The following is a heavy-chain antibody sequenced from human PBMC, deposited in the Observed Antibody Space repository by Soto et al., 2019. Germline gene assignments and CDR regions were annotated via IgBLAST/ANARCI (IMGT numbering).Heavy chain of an antibody. J-gene: IGHJ4*02. CDR3: VYYGGNPYFDY. D-gene: IGHD4-17*01. Sequence: ASVKVSSKASCYTFTSYGSSWVGQAPGQVLEWMGWISAYNGNTNYAQKLQGRVTMTTDTSTSTAYMELSSMRSEDTAVYYCVYYGGNPYFDYWGQG. CDR2: ISAYNGNT. V-gene: IGHV1-18*01. CDR1: CYTFTSYG.